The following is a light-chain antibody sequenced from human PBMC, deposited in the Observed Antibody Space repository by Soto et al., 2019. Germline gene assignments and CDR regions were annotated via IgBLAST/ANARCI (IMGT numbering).Light chain of an antibody. J-gene: IGLJ2*01. Sequence: QTVVTHEPSLTVSPGGTVTLTCASSTGTVTSNNYPNWLQQKPGQAPRALIYSTSRKHSWTPVRFSGSLFGGKAALTLSGVQPEDEADYYCLLYFGDNQVFGGGTKLTVL. CDR1: TGTVTSNNY. CDR3: LLYFGDNQV. V-gene: IGLV7-43*01. CDR2: STS.